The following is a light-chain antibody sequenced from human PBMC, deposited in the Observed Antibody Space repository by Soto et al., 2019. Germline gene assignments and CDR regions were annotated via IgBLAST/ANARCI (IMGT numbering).Light chain of an antibody. V-gene: IGKV3-11*01. Sequence: EIVLTQSPATLSLSPGERATLSCRASQSVSNYLAWYQQKPGQAPRLLIYDASNRAAGIPARFSGSGSGTDFTLTISSLAPEDSAVYFCLQRSHWLTFGGGTKVEIK. CDR2: DAS. CDR3: LQRSHWLT. CDR1: QSVSNY. J-gene: IGKJ4*01.